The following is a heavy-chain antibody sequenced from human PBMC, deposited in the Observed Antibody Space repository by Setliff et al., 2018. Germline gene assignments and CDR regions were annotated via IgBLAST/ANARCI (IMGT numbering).Heavy chain of an antibody. CDR3: ASPENYLDSSGYYVYYFDY. Sequence: SVKVSRKTSGGTFSTYAISWVRQAPGQGLEWMGGIIPIFGTANYAQKFQGRVTITTDESTSTAHMELSSLRSEDTAVYYCASPENYLDSSGYYVYYFDYWGQGTLVTVAS. V-gene: IGHV1-69*05. D-gene: IGHD3-22*01. CDR1: GGTFSTYA. CDR2: IIPIFGTA. J-gene: IGHJ4*02.